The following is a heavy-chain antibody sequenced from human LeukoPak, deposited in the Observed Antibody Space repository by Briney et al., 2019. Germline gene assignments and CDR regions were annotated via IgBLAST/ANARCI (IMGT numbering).Heavy chain of an antibody. CDR1: GFSFSTYW. D-gene: IGHD3-3*01. CDR2: IKQDGSEK. Sequence: GGPLRLSCAASGFSFSTYWMNWVRQAPGRGLEWVANIKQDGSEKYYVDSVKGRFTISRDNAKNSLYLQLNSLRAEDTAVYYCARRVRSGFFDNWGQGTLVTVSS. CDR3: ARRVRSGFFDN. J-gene: IGHJ4*02. V-gene: IGHV3-7*01.